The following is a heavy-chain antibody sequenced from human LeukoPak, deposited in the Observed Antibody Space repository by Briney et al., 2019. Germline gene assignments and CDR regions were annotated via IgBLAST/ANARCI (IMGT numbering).Heavy chain of an antibody. J-gene: IGHJ3*02. CDR3: ARDVVLTSSPDAFDI. V-gene: IGHV4-31*11. CDR1: GXSISSAGYS. D-gene: IGHD2-21*02. Sequence: TSETLSLSCDVSGXSISSAGYSWTWIRQPPGKGLEWIGYISYTGNTQYSPSLKSRVTISGDASKNQFSLKLTSVTAADTAVYYCARDVVLTSSPDAFDIWGQGTMVTVSS. CDR2: ISYTGNT.